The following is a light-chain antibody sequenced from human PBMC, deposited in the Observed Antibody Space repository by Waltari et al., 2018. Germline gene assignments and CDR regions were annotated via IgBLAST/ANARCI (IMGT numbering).Light chain of an antibody. V-gene: IGLV3-19*01. CDR3: HSRDASGVGGS. CDR1: GLSSYY. Sequence: SSELTQDPAVSVAMGQTVTITCQGNGLSSYYASWYQQRPGKAPILIMYDKNNRPSGVPDRFSGSNSDNTASLTITGAQAEDEASYYCHSRDASGVGGSFGGGTKLTVL. J-gene: IGLJ2*01. CDR2: DKN.